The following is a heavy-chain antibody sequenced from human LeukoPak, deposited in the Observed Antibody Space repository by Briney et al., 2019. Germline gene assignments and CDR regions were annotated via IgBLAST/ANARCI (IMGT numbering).Heavy chain of an antibody. CDR3: ARASRDGYNFDY. Sequence: ASVKVSCKASGCTFTSYYMHCVRQAPGQGLEWMGIINPSGGSTSYAQKFQGRVTMTRDTSTSTVYMELSSLRSEDTAVYYCARASRDGYNFDYWGQGTLVTVSS. V-gene: IGHV1-46*01. D-gene: IGHD5-24*01. CDR1: GCTFTSYY. CDR2: INPSGGST. J-gene: IGHJ4*02.